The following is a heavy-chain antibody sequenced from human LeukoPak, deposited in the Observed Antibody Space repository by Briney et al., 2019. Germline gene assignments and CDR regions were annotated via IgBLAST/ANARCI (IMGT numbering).Heavy chain of an antibody. J-gene: IGHJ4*02. Sequence: GASLRLSCAASGFTFSSYAMSWVRQAPGKGLEWVSAISGSGGSTYYADSVKGRFTISRDNSKNTLYLQMNSLRAEDTAVYYCYYVCGSYRYPDPFDYWGQGSLVTVSS. CDR3: YYVCGSYRYPDPFDY. CDR1: GFTFSSYA. V-gene: IGHV3-23*01. D-gene: IGHD3-16*02. CDR2: ISGSGGST.